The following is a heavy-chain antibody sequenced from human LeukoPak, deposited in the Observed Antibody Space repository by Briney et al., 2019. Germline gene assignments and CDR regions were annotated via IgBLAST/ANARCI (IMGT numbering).Heavy chain of an antibody. J-gene: IGHJ4*02. CDR3: ARDGAGSYGYDY. CDR1: GFTFSSYS. Sequence: PGGSLRLSCAASGFTFSSYSMNWVRQAPGKGLEWVSVICSGGSTYYADSVKGRFTISRDNSKNALYLQMNSLRAEDTAVYYCARDGAGSYGYDYWGRGTLVTVSS. CDR2: ICSGGST. D-gene: IGHD5-18*01. V-gene: IGHV3-66*01.